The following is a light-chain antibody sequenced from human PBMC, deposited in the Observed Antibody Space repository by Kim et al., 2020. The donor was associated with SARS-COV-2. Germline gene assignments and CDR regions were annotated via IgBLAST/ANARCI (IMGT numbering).Light chain of an antibody. CDR3: GSYAGSNNLV. V-gene: IGLV2-8*01. CDR1: SSDVGSYDY. CDR2: EVS. J-gene: IGLJ2*01. Sequence: GQSVTITYAGTSSDVGSYDYVSWYQRRPDKAPKLMIYEVSKRASGVPDRFSGSKSGNTASLTVSGLQAEDEADYYCGSYAGSNNLVFGGGTQLTVL.